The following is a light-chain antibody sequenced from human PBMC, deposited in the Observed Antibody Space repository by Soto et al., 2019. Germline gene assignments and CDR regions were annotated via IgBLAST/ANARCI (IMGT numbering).Light chain of an antibody. CDR1: SSDVGGYNY. CDR2: DVS. J-gene: IGLJ1*01. V-gene: IGLV2-11*01. Sequence: ALTQPRSVSGSPGQSVTISCSGTSSDVGGYNYVSWYQQHPGKAPKLMIYDVSKRPSGVPDRFSGSKSGNTASLTISGLQAEDEADYYCCSYAGTYVFGTGTKVTVL. CDR3: CSYAGTYV.